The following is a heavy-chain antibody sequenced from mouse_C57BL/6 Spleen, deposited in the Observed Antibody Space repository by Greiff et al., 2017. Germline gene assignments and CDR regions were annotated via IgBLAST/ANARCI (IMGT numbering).Heavy chain of an antibody. Sequence: VKVVESGAELARPGASVKMSCKASGYTFTSYTMHWVKQRPGQGLEWIGYINPSSGYTKYNQKFKDKATLTADKSSSTAYMQLSSLTSEDSAVYYCARGSIYYDYGEGAMDYWGQGTSVTVSS. D-gene: IGHD2-4*01. CDR1: GYTFTSYT. CDR2: INPSSGYT. J-gene: IGHJ4*01. V-gene: IGHV1-4*01. CDR3: ARGSIYYDYGEGAMDY.